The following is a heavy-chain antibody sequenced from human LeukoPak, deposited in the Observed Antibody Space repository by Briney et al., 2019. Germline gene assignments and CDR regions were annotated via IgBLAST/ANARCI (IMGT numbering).Heavy chain of an antibody. CDR3: ARGMVGATLGALDY. CDR2: VNLQGST. D-gene: IGHD1-26*01. J-gene: IGHJ4*02. Sequence: SGTLSLTCDVSGGSITQTNYWTWVRQPPGKGLEWIGEVNLQGSTNYNPSLMRRVAISVDTSANHVSLQLTSVTAADTAVYYCARGMVGATLGALDYWGQGSLVTVSS. V-gene: IGHV4-4*02. CDR1: GGSITQTNY.